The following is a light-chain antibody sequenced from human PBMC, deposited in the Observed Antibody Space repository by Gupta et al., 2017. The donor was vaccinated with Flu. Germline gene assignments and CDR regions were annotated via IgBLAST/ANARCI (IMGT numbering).Light chain of an antibody. Sequence: RIPARQIGWVRNVFAGITRDQASPPVLVRYQDSKRASGIPERFSGSNTGNTATLTISGTQPMDEGDYYCQVWDSGAVVFGGGTKLSVL. V-gene: IGLV3-1*01. CDR3: QVWDSGAVV. J-gene: IGLJ2*01. CDR2: QDS. CDR1: GWVRNV.